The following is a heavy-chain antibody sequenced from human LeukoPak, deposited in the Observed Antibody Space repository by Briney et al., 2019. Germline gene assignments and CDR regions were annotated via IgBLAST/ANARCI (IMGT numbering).Heavy chain of an antibody. J-gene: IGHJ4*02. D-gene: IGHD2-21*02. V-gene: IGHV3-20*04. CDR1: GFPFDDYG. CDR2: INWNGGST. CDR3: ASGVVLVSALQY. Sequence: GGSLRLSCAASGFPFDDYGMTWVRQAPGKGLEWVSGINWNGGSTGYADSVKGRFTISRDNSKNTVYLQMNSLRAEDTALYYCASGVVLVSALQYWGQGALVTVS.